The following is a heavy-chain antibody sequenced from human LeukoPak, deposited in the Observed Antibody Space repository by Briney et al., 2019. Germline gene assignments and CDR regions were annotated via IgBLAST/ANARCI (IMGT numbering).Heavy chain of an antibody. J-gene: IGHJ6*03. Sequence: ASVKVSCKASGCTFTSYGISWVRQAPGQGLEWMGWISAYNGNTNYAQKLQGRVTMTTDTSTSTAYMELRSLRSDDTAVYYCARARYCSSTSCYRQYYYYMDVWGKGTTVTVSS. CDR3: ARARYCSSTSCYRQYYYYMDV. CDR2: ISAYNGNT. CDR1: GCTFTSYG. D-gene: IGHD2-2*01. V-gene: IGHV1-18*01.